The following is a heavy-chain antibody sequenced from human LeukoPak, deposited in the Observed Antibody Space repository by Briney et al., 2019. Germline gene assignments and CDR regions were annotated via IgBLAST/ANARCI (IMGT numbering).Heavy chain of an antibody. Sequence: GGSLRLSCAASGLSVSGNYMSWVRQPPGKGLEWVSGISASGDSTDYADSVKGRFTISRDNSKNTVYLQVNSLRAEDTAVYYCASFPRADMGLIILDYWGQGTLVTVSS. CDR3: ASFPRADMGLIILDY. CDR2: SASGDST. J-gene: IGHJ4*02. D-gene: IGHD3-16*02. V-gene: IGHV3-53*03. CDR1: GLSVSGNY.